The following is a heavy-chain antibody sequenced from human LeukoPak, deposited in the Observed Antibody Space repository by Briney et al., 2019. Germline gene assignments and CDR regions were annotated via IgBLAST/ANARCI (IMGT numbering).Heavy chain of an antibody. Sequence: SETLSLTCTVSGGSISSSSYYWGWIRQPPGKGLEWIGSIYYSGSTYYNPSLKSRVTISVDTSKNQFSLKLSSVTAADTAVYYCARHDITMVPIDYWGQGTLVTVSS. V-gene: IGHV4-39*01. D-gene: IGHD3-10*01. CDR3: ARHDITMVPIDY. CDR2: IYYSGST. CDR1: GGSISSSSYY. J-gene: IGHJ4*02.